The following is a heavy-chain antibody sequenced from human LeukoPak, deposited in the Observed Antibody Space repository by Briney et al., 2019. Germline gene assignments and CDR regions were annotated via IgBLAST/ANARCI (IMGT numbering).Heavy chain of an antibody. D-gene: IGHD6-19*01. CDR3: ARGYSSGWYNFDY. CDR2: IKQDGSGK. J-gene: IGHJ4*02. Sequence: PGGSLRLSCALSRFTSSRFCMRWVRHAREGGLEWVANIKQDGSGKYYVDSVKGRFTISRDNAKNSLYLQMNSLRAEDTAVYYCARGYSSGWYNFDYWGQGTLVTVSS. CDR1: RFTSSRFC. V-gene: IGHV3-7*01.